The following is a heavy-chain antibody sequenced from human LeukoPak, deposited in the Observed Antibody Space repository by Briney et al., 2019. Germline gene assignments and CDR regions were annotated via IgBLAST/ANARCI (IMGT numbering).Heavy chain of an antibody. CDR2: ISGSGGST. CDR1: GFTFSSYA. J-gene: IGHJ4*02. CDR3: AKDSVIRYYYDSSAPDY. V-gene: IGHV3-23*01. Sequence: TGGSLRLSCAASGFTFSSYAMSWVRQAPGKGLEWVSAISGSGGSTYYADSVKGRFTMSRDNSKNTLYLQMNSLRAEDTAVYYCAKDSVIRYYYDSSAPDYWGPGNLVTVSS. D-gene: IGHD3-22*01.